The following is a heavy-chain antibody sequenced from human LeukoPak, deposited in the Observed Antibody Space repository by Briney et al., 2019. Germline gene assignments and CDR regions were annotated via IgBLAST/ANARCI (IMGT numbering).Heavy chain of an antibody. V-gene: IGHV4-39*01. J-gene: IGHJ4*02. D-gene: IGHD3-10*01. CDR3: ARTRYYYNSRSYGAPYYFDY. CDR1: GGSVSGSNYY. CDR2: IYYSGST. Sequence: SETLSLTCSVSGGSVSGSNYYWAWIRQPPEKGLEWIGTIYYSGSTYYNVSLKSRVTISVDTSENQFSLNLNSVTAADTAVYYCARTRYYYNSRSYGAPYYFDYWGQGTLVTVSS.